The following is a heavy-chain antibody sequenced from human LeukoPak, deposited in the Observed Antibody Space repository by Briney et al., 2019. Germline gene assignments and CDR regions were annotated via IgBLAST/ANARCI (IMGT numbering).Heavy chain of an antibody. D-gene: IGHD4-4*01. CDR2: ISGNTITT. CDR3: VKTDYSTGPYDH. CDR1: GFTFNNYA. Sequence: GGSLRLSCAASGFTFNNYAMNWVRQAPGKGLEWVSAISGNTITTFYADSVKGRFSISRDNSRNTLCLQMNSLRAEDTAVYYCVKTDYSTGPYDHWGQGTLVTVSS. V-gene: IGHV3-23*01. J-gene: IGHJ4*02.